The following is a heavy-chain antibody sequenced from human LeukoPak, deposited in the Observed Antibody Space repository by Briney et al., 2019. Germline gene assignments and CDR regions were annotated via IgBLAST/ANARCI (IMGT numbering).Heavy chain of an antibody. CDR3: ARDLADTAMVLDY. D-gene: IGHD5-18*01. V-gene: IGHV3-33*01. CDR1: GFTFSSYG. J-gene: IGHJ4*02. Sequence: GGSLRLSCAASGFTFSSYGMHPGRQAPGNGLESVAVICYDGSNKYYADSVKGRFTISRDNSKNTLYLQMNSLRAGDTAVYYCARDLADTAMVLDYWGQGTLVTVSS. CDR2: ICYDGSNK.